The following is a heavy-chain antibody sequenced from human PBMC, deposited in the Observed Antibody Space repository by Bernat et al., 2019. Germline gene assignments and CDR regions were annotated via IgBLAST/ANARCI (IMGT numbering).Heavy chain of an antibody. CDR3: AREGLEMNGIAAAGTFDY. V-gene: IGHV3-30*06. Sequence: QVHLMESGGGVVQPGRSLRLSCAASGFIFSSYNMHWVRQAPGKGLEWVAVLSNDGSFKYYADSVKGRFTISRDNSKNTLYLQMNSLRPEDTAVYYCAREGLEMNGIAAAGTFDYWGQGTLVTVSS. CDR1: GFIFSSYN. CDR2: LSNDGSFK. J-gene: IGHJ4*02. D-gene: IGHD6-13*01.